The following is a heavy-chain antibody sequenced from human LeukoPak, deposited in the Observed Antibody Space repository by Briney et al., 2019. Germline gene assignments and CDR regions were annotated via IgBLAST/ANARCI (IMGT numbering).Heavy chain of an antibody. D-gene: IGHD3-16*02. CDR2: FDPEDGET. Sequence: ASVKVSCKVSGYTLTELSMHWVRQAPGKGLEWMGGFDPEDGETIYAQKFQGRVTMTTDTSTSTAYMELRSLRSDDTAVYYCARDIMITFGGVIVFDYWGQGTLVTVSS. CDR1: GYTLTELS. J-gene: IGHJ4*02. CDR3: ARDIMITFGGVIVFDY. V-gene: IGHV1-24*01.